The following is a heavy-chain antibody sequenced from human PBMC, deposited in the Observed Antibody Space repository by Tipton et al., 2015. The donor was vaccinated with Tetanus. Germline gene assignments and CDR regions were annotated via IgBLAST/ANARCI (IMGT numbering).Heavy chain of an antibody. CDR1: GGSIRSGGYY. V-gene: IGHV4-31*03. J-gene: IGHJ4*02. D-gene: IGHD3-3*01. Sequence: TLSLTCTVSGGSIRSGGYYWTWIRQHPERGLEWIGYIYYTGNTYYNPSLKSRVTISVDTSKNQFSLKLTSLTAADTGVYYCARMHDFLSGHFDFWGPGTLVTVSS. CDR2: IYYTGNT. CDR3: ARMHDFLSGHFDF.